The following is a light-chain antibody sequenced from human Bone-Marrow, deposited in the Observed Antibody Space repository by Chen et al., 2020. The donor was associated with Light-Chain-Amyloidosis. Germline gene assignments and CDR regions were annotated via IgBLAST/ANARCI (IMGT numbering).Light chain of an antibody. J-gene: IGLJ2*01. CDR3: QSADSSGTYEVI. Sequence: HELTQPPSVSASPGQTARITCSGDDLPTKYAYWYQQKPGQAPVLVIHRDTERPSGISERFSGSSSGTTATLTISGVQAEDEADYHCQSADSSGTYEVIFGGGTKLTVL. CDR2: RDT. V-gene: IGLV3-25*03. CDR1: DLPTKY.